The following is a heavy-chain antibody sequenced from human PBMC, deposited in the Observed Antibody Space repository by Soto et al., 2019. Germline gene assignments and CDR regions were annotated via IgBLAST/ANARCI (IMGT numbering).Heavy chain of an antibody. CDR2: ISSSSSNI. Sequence: PGGSLRLSCAASGFTFSDYYMSWIRQAPGKGLEWVSYISSSSSNIYYADSVKGRFTISRDNAKNSLYLQMNSLRAEDTAVYYCARTCSGGSCLDYWGQGTLVTVSS. V-gene: IGHV3-11*04. CDR3: ARTCSGGSCLDY. J-gene: IGHJ4*02. D-gene: IGHD2-15*01. CDR1: GFTFSDYY.